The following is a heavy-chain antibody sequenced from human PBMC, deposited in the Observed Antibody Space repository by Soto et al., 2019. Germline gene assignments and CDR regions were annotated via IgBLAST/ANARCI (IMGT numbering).Heavy chain of an antibody. J-gene: IGHJ1*01. Sequence: QVQLVQSGAEVKKPGSSVKVSCKASGGTFSSYAISWVRQAPGQGLEWMGGIIPIFGTANYAQKFQGRVTITADESTSTAYMELSSLRSEDTAVYYCARGPASDYESSGYEYFQHWGQGTLVTVSS. CDR1: GGTFSSYA. CDR2: IIPIFGTA. CDR3: ARGPASDYESSGYEYFQH. D-gene: IGHD3-22*01. V-gene: IGHV1-69*12.